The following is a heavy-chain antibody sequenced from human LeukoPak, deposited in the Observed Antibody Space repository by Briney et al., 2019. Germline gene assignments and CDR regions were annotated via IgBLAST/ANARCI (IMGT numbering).Heavy chain of an antibody. D-gene: IGHD3-10*01. V-gene: IGHV1-2*02. J-gene: IGHJ4*02. CDR2: INPHSGGT. CDR3: ATQHGSGSYFWDPFDY. CDR1: GYTFTGYY. Sequence: ASVKVSCKASGYTFTGYYIHWVRQAPGQGLEWMGWINPHSGGTNYAQKFQGRVTMTRDTSTSTVYMELSSLRSEDTAVYYCATQHGSGSYFWDPFDYWGQGTLVTVSS.